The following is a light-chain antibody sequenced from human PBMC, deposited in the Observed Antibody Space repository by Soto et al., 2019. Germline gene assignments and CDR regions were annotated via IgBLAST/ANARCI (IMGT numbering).Light chain of an antibody. CDR1: QDIRNN. V-gene: IGKV1-33*01. CDR2: HAS. Sequence: DIQMTQSPSSLSASVGDRVTITCQATQDIRNNLNWYQQKPGKAPKLLIFHASNLQTGVPSRFRGSGSGTFFTFTISSLQPEDIATYFCQHYDNLLLSFGGGTKVEIE. J-gene: IGKJ4*01. CDR3: QHYDNLLLS.